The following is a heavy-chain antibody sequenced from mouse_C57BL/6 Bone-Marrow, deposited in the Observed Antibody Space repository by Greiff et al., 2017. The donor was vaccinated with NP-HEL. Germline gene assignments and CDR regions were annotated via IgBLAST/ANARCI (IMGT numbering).Heavy chain of an antibody. J-gene: IGHJ2*01. CDR3: ARHYYSNYFDY. V-gene: IGHV5-6*01. Sequence: EVQVVESGGDLVKPGGSLKLSCAASGFTFSSYGMSWVRQTPDKRLELVATISSGGSYTYYPDSVKGRFTISRDNAKNTLYLQMSSLKSEDTAMYYCARHYYSNYFDYWGQGTTLTVSS. D-gene: IGHD2-5*01. CDR1: GFTFSSYG. CDR2: ISSGGSYT.